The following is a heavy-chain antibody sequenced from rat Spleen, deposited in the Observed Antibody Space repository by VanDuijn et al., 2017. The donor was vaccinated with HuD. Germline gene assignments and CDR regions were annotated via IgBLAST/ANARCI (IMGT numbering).Heavy chain of an antibody. V-gene: IGHV5-29*01. CDR2: ISSDGGRN. D-gene: IGHD1-6*01. J-gene: IGHJ4*01. Sequence: EVQLVESGGGLVQPGRSLKLSCVASGFTFNNYVMAWVRQAPTKGLEWVATISSDGGRNFYRDSVKGRFTISRDNAKSTLNLQMNSLRSEDTATYYCASLMYTPDYLGVMDVWGQGASVTVSS. CDR3: ASLMYTPDYLGVMDV. CDR1: GFTFNNYV.